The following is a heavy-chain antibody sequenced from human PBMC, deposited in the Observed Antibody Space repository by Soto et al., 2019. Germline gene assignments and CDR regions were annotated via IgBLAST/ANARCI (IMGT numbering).Heavy chain of an antibody. J-gene: IGHJ1*01. Sequence: SETLSLTCTVSGGSVSSGGYYWSWIRQHPGKGLEWIGYIYYSGSTYYNPSLKSRVTISVDTSKNQFSLKLSSVTAADTAVYYCARLTEGYCSGGSCRGDFQHWGQGTLVTVSS. CDR3: ARLTEGYCSGGSCRGDFQH. D-gene: IGHD2-15*01. CDR1: GGSVSSGGYY. V-gene: IGHV4-31*03. CDR2: IYYSGST.